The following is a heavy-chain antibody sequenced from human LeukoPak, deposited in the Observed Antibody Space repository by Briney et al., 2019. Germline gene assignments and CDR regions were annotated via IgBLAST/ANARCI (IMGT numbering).Heavy chain of an antibody. CDR1: GVSVSSGSYY. J-gene: IGHJ4*02. Sequence: SETLSLTCTVSGVSVSSGSYYWSWIRQPPGKGLEWIGYIYYSGSTNYNPSLKSRVTIPVDTSKNQFSLKLSSVTAADTAVYYCASQAVAEDYFDYWGQGTLVTVSS. CDR2: IYYSGST. CDR3: ASQAVAEDYFDY. V-gene: IGHV4-61*01. D-gene: IGHD6-19*01.